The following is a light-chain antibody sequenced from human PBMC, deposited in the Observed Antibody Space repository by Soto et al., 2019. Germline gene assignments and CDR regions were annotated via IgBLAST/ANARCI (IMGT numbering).Light chain of an antibody. CDR1: QSVSSN. Sequence: IVMTQSPSTPSVSPGERASLSCRASQSVSSNLAWYRQKPGQAPRLLIYGASTRATGIPARFSGSGSGTEFTLTISSLQSEDFAVYYCQQYNNWPITFGQGTRLEIK. CDR2: GAS. CDR3: QQYNNWPIT. J-gene: IGKJ5*01. V-gene: IGKV3-15*01.